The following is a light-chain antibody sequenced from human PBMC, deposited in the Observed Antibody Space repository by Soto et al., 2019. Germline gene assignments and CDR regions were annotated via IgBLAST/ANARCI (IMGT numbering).Light chain of an antibody. J-gene: IGKJ1*01. Sequence: IQLTQSPSSLSASVGDRVTITCRASQSISSWLAWYQQKPGKAPKLLIFDASSLENGVPSRFSGSRSGTEFTLTISSLQPDDFATYYCQQYDSNWTFGQGTKVDIK. CDR3: QQYDSNWT. V-gene: IGKV1-5*01. CDR1: QSISSW. CDR2: DAS.